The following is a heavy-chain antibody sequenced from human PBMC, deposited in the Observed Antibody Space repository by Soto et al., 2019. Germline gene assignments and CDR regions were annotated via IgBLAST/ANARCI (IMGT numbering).Heavy chain of an antibody. CDR3: AKDLYDILTGYSNPLGYFDY. V-gene: IGHV3-23*01. CDR2: ISGSGGST. D-gene: IGHD3-9*01. CDR1: GFTFSSYA. J-gene: IGHJ4*02. Sequence: GGSLRLSCAASGFTFSSYAMSWVRQAPGKGLEWVSAISGSGGSTYYADSVKGRFTISRDNSKNTLYLQMNSLRAEDTAVYYCAKDLYDILTGYSNPLGYFDYWGQGTLVTVSS.